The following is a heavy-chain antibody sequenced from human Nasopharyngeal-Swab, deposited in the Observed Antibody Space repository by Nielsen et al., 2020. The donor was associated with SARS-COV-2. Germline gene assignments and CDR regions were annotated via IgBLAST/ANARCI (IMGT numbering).Heavy chain of an antibody. CDR3: ASEGTYCSGGSCYVY. Sequence: WIRQPPGKGLEWVSYISSSSSYTNYADSVKGRFTISRDNAKSSLYLQMNSLRAEDTAVYYCASEGTYCSGGSCYVYWGQGTLVTVSS. V-gene: IGHV3-11*06. D-gene: IGHD2-15*01. J-gene: IGHJ4*02. CDR2: ISSSSSYT.